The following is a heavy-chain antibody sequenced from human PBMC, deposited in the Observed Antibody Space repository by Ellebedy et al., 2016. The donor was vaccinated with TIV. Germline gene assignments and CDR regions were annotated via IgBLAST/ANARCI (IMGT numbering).Heavy chain of an antibody. CDR1: GFTFSRYW. CDR3: ASVDASAYCGDDCYSNY. Sequence: GESLKISCAASGFTFSRYWMSWVRQAPGKGLEWVANIKQDGSEKYYVDSVKGRFTISRDNAKNSLYLQMNSLRAEDTAVYYCASVDASAYCGDDCYSNYWGQGALVTVSS. D-gene: IGHD2-21*02. CDR2: IKQDGSEK. J-gene: IGHJ4*02. V-gene: IGHV3-7*01.